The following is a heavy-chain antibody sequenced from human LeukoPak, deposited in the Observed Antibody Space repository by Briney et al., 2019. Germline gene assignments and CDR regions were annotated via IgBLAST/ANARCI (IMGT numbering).Heavy chain of an antibody. D-gene: IGHD2-2*01. CDR2: IKQDGSEK. J-gene: IGHJ6*03. CDR1: EFTFSTYW. V-gene: IGHV3-7*01. CDR3: ARGSGNARGHYYMDV. Sequence: SGGSLRLSCAASEFTFSTYWMSWVRQAPGKGLEWVANIKQDGSEKYYVDSVRGRFTISRDNAKKSLYLQMNSLRAEDTAVYYCARGSGNARGHYYMDVWGKGTTVTVSS.